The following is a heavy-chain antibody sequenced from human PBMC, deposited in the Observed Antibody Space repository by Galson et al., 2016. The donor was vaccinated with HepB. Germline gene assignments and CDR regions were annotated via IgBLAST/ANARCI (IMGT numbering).Heavy chain of an antibody. V-gene: IGHV3-30*18. CDR3: AKYLSPYSGCVGSFDS. CDR2: ISYDDSNK. CDR1: EFTFSRYA. Sequence: SLRLSCAASEFTFSRYAMNWVRQAPGKGLEWVAIISYDDSNKDYGDSVKGRFTISRDNSKKSTFREMNRLSVEDTAVYYCAKYLSPYSGCVGSFDSWGQGTLVTVSS. D-gene: IGHD1-26*01. J-gene: IGHJ4*02.